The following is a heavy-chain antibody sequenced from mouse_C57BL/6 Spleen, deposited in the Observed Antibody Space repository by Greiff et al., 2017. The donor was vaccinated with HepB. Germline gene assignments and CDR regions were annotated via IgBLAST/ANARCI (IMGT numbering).Heavy chain of an antibody. D-gene: IGHD1-1*01. CDR3: ARVLYYGSSPHFDY. J-gene: IGHJ2*01. CDR1: GYSITSGYY. Sequence: VQLKESGPGLVKPSQSLSLTCSVTGYSITSGYYWNWIRQFPGNKLEWMGYISYDGSNNYNPSLKNRISITRDTSKNQFFLKLNSVTTEDTATYYCARVLYYGSSPHFDYWGQGTTLTVSS. CDR2: ISYDGSN. V-gene: IGHV3-6*01.